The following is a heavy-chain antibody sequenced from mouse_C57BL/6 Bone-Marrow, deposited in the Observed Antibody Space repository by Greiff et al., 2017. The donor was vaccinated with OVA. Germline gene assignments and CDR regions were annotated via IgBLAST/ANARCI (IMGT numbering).Heavy chain of an antibody. CDR1: GYTFTSYW. V-gene: IGHV1-50*01. D-gene: IGHD2-5*01. CDR3: ARPSYSNSFDY. J-gene: IGHJ2*01. CDR2: IDPSDSYT. Sequence: VQLQQPGAELVKPGASVKLSCKASGYTFTSYWMQWVKQRPGQGLEWIGEIDPSDSYTNYNQKFKGKATLTVDTSSSTAYMQLSSLTSEDSAVYYCARPSYSNSFDYWGQGTTLTVSS.